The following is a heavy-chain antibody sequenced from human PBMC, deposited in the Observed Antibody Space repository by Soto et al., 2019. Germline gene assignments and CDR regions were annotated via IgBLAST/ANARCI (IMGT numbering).Heavy chain of an antibody. Sequence: SETLSLTCAVYGGSFSGYYWSWIRQPPGKGLEWIGEINHSGSTNYNPSLKSRVTISVDTSKNQFSLKLSSVTAADTAVYYCARVPVVVPAAMRYFEYWGQGTLVTVSS. V-gene: IGHV4-34*01. CDR2: INHSGST. D-gene: IGHD2-2*01. CDR1: GGSFSGYY. J-gene: IGHJ4*02. CDR3: ARVPVVVPAAMRYFEY.